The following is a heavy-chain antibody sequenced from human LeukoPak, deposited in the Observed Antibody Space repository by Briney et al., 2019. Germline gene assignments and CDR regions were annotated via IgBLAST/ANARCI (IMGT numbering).Heavy chain of an antibody. CDR3: ARATTMVRGVTTFDN. J-gene: IGHJ4*02. Sequence: ASVKVSCKASGYTFTGYYMHWVRQAPGQGLEWMGWINPNSGGTNYAQKFQGWVTMTRDTTISTAYMELSRLKSDDTAVYYCARATTMVRGVTTFDNWGQGTLVTVSS. CDR1: GYTFTGYY. V-gene: IGHV1-2*04. D-gene: IGHD3-10*01. CDR2: INPNSGGT.